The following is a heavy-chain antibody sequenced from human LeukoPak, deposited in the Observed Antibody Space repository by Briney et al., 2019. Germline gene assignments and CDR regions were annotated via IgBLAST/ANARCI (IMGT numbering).Heavy chain of an antibody. D-gene: IGHD3-16*02. J-gene: IGHJ4*02. Sequence: PGGSLRLSCAASGFTFSSYWMSWVRQAPGKGLEWVANIKQDGSEKYYVGSVKGRFTISRDNAKNSLYLQMNSLRAEDTAVCYCARQHQLSPSPFRSAFDYWGRGTLVTVSS. V-gene: IGHV3-7*01. CDR2: IKQDGSEK. CDR1: GFTFSSYW. CDR3: ARQHQLSPSPFRSAFDY.